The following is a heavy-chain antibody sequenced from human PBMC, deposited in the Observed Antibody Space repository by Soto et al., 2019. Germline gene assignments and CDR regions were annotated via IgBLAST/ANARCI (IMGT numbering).Heavy chain of an antibody. CDR2: ISGSGGST. Sequence: EVQLLESGGGLVQPGGSLRRSCAASGFTFSSYAMSWVRQAPGKGLEWVSAISGSGGSTYYADSVKGRFTISRDNSKNTLYLQMNSLRAEDTAVYYCAKVMVAALTADYWGQGTLVTVSS. J-gene: IGHJ4*02. CDR1: GFTFSSYA. CDR3: AKVMVAALTADY. D-gene: IGHD2-15*01. V-gene: IGHV3-23*01.